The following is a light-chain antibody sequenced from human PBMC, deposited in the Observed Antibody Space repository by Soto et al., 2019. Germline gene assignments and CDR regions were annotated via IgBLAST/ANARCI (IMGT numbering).Light chain of an antibody. Sequence: DTQMTQSPSSLSASVGDRVTITCWASQTVRRYLNWYQQKPGKAPTLLTYAASTLESAVPPRFSGAGSETEFTLTINGLQPDDFATYYCQQTFSTPITFGQGTRLEI. J-gene: IGKJ5*01. V-gene: IGKV1-39*01. CDR1: QTVRRY. CDR3: QQTFSTPIT. CDR2: AAS.